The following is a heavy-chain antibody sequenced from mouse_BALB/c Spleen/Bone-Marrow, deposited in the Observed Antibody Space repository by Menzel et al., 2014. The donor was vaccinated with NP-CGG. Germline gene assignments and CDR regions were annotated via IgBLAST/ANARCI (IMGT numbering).Heavy chain of an antibody. CDR2: ISCYNGAT. CDR3: ARREQTDSSGPWFAY. Sequence: LVKTGASVKISCKASGYSFTGYYMHWVKQSHGKSLEWIGCISCYNGATSYNQKFKGKATFTVDTSSSTAYMQFNSLTSEDSAVYYCARREQTDSSGPWFAYWGQGTLVTVSA. CDR1: GYSFTGYY. D-gene: IGHD3-2*01. V-gene: IGHV1S34*01. J-gene: IGHJ3*01.